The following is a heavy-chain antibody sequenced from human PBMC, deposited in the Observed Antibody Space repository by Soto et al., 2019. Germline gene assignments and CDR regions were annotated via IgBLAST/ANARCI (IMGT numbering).Heavy chain of an antibody. Sequence: LRLSCAASGFTFSSYWMSWVRQAPGKGLEWVANIKQDGSEKYYVDSVKGRFAISRDNAKNSLYLQMNSLRAEDTAVYYCARGDGSGWYFDAFDIWGQGTMVTVSS. CDR1: GFTFSSYW. CDR2: IKQDGSEK. V-gene: IGHV3-7*03. J-gene: IGHJ3*02. CDR3: ARGDGSGWYFDAFDI. D-gene: IGHD6-19*01.